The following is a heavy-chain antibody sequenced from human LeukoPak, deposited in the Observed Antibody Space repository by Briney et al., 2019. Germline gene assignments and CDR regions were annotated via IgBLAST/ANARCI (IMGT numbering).Heavy chain of an antibody. CDR1: GGTLSSYA. J-gene: IGHJ4*02. CDR2: IIPIFGTA. V-gene: IGHV1-69*05. D-gene: IGHD3-22*01. Sequence: ASVKVSCKASGGTLSSYAISWVRQAPGQGLEWMGRIIPIFGTANYARQFQSRVTITTDDSTSTAYMVLSSLRSEDTAVYYCARALLYYDSNGYYAYWGQGTLVTVSS. CDR3: ARALLYYDSNGYYAY.